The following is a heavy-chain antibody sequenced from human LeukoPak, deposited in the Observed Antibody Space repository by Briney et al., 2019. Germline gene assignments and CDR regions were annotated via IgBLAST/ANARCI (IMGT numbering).Heavy chain of an antibody. J-gene: IGHJ4*02. D-gene: IGHD6-13*01. CDR3: ARVTGYMTEDFFDY. Sequence: PSQTLSLTCTVSGGSISSGSYYWSWIRQPAGKGLEWIGRIYTSGSTNYNPSLKSRVTISVDTSKNQFSLKLSSVTAADTAVYYCARVTGYMTEDFFDYWGQGTLVTVSS. V-gene: IGHV4-61*02. CDR2: IYTSGST. CDR1: GGSISSGSYY.